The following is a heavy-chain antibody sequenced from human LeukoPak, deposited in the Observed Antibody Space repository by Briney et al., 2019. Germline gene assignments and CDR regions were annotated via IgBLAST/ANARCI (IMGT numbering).Heavy chain of an antibody. V-gene: IGHV5-51*01. Sequence: GESLKISCKGSGYSFTSYWIGWVRQMPGKGLEWMGIIYPGDSDTRYSPSFQGQVTISADKSISTAYLQWSSLKASDTAMYYCARHYYYGSGSYYRTLYYFDYWGQGTLVTVSS. D-gene: IGHD3-10*01. CDR1: GYSFTSYW. J-gene: IGHJ4*02. CDR3: ARHYYYGSGSYYRTLYYFDY. CDR2: IYPGDSDT.